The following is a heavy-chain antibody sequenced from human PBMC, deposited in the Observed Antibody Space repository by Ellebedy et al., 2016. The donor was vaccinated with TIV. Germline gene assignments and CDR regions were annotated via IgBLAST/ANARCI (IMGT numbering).Heavy chain of an antibody. V-gene: IGHV3-74*01. CDR3: ARADRGGGSYWGY. J-gene: IGHJ4*02. D-gene: IGHD1-26*01. CDR2: INSDESRT. Sequence: GESLKISCAASGFTFSSYWMHWVRQPPGKGLVWVSRINSDESRTNYADSVKGRFTISRDNAKNTLYLQMNSLRVEDTAVYYCARADRGGGSYWGYWGQGTLVTVSS. CDR1: GFTFSSYW.